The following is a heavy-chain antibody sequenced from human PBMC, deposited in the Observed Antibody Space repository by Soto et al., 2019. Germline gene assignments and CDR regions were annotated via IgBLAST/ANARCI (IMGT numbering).Heavy chain of an antibody. D-gene: IGHD5-12*01. CDR1: GFSLSNARMG. V-gene: IGHV2-26*01. CDR2: IFSNDEK. Sequence: QVTLKESGPVLVKPTETLTLTCTVSGFSLSNARMGVSWIRQPPGKALEWLAYIFSNDEKSYSISLKSRLTISKDTSKSQVVLTMTNMDPVDTATYYCARIRGKDSGYDLRYYFDYWGQGTLVTVSS. CDR3: ARIRGKDSGYDLRYYFDY. J-gene: IGHJ4*02.